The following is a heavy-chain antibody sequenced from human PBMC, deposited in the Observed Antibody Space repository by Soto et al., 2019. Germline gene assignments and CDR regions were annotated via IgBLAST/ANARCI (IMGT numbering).Heavy chain of an antibody. J-gene: IGHJ4*02. V-gene: IGHV3-30*02. Sequence: RGPLRLSCAASGFPFANHWLHWVRHALRKALEWVAFIPYDGSDKYYADSVKGRFTISRDKSKNTLYLKMNSLSAEDTAVYYCAKENIYYDILTGGLDYWGQGTLVTVSS. D-gene: IGHD3-9*01. CDR2: IPYDGSDK. CDR1: GFPFANHW. CDR3: AKENIYYDILTGGLDY.